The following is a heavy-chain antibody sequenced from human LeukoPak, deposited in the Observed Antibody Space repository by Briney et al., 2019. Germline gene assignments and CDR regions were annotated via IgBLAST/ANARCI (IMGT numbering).Heavy chain of an antibody. CDR2: ISSSSSYI. CDR3: ARGGGRVLPNYYMDV. D-gene: IGHD3-10*01. CDR1: GFTFSSYS. J-gene: IGHJ6*03. V-gene: IGHV3-21*01. Sequence: PGGSLRLSCAASGFTFSSYSMNWVRQAPGKGLEWVSSISSSSSYIYYADSVKGRFTISRDNAKNSLYLQMNSLRAEDTAVYYCARGGGRVLPNYYMDVWGKGTTVTVSS.